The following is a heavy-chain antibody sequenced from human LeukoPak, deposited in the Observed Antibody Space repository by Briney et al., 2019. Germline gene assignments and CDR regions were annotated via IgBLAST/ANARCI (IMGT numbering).Heavy chain of an antibody. Sequence: SETLSLTFTVSGGSISNTNYYWAWIRQPPGRGLEWIGSIYYTGTTFDNPSLKSRVTISVDTSKTHLSLRLSSVTAADTAVYYCARGGSGYYIAVFDYWGQGTLVTVSS. CDR1: GGSISNTNYY. D-gene: IGHD5-12*01. CDR3: ARGGSGYYIAVFDY. J-gene: IGHJ4*02. CDR2: IYYTGTT. V-gene: IGHV4-39*07.